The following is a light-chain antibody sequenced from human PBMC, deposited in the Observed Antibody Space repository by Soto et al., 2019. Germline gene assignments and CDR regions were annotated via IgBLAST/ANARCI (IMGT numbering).Light chain of an antibody. CDR1: QSVSIN. Sequence: EIVMTQSPVTLSVSPGERATLSCRASQSVSINLAWYQQKPGQAPRLLIYDASTRATGIPARLSGSGSGTESTLTISSLQSEDFAIYYCQQYGSSGTFGQGTKVDIK. CDR2: DAS. V-gene: IGKV3-15*01. CDR3: QQYGSSGT. J-gene: IGKJ1*01.